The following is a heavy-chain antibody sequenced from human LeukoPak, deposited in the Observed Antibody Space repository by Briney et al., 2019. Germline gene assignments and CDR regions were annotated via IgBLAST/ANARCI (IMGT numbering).Heavy chain of an antibody. CDR3: AKDRSPRGYSYGYFDY. D-gene: IGHD5-18*01. J-gene: IGHJ4*02. CDR1: GGSISSYY. CDR2: INNSGST. Sequence: SGTLSLTCSVSGGSISSYYWSWIPQPAGKGPEWIGYINNSGSTNYNPSVKSRVTISVDTSKKQFSLRLSSVTTADTAVYYCAKDRSPRGYSYGYFDYWGQGILVTVSS. V-gene: IGHV4-59*01.